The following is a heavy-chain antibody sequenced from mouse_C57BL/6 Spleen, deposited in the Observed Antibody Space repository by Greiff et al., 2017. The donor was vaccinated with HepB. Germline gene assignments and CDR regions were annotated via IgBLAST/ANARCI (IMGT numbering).Heavy chain of an antibody. J-gene: IGHJ2*01. D-gene: IGHD3-2*02. CDR2: INPGSGGT. Sequence: QVQLQQSGAELVRPGPSVKVSCKASGYAFTNYLIEWVKQRPGQGLEWIGVINPGSGGTNYNEKFKGKATLTADKSSSTAYMQLSSLTSEDSAVYFCAREGAQATGTDYWGQGTTLTVSS. CDR1: GYAFTNYL. V-gene: IGHV1-54*01. CDR3: AREGAQATGTDY.